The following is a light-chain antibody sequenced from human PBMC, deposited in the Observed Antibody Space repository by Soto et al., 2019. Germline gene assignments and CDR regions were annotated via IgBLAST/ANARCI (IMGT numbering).Light chain of an antibody. CDR1: LSITNY. CDR3: QQTYTVPFT. Sequence: DIQMTQSPSSLSASVGDRVTITCRANLSITNYLHWYQQKSGRVPKLLIYGASNLQAGVPARFSGRGSGTEFSLTITSLRLEDFATYFCQQTYTVPFTFGGGTKVEI. CDR2: GAS. V-gene: IGKV1-39*01. J-gene: IGKJ4*01.